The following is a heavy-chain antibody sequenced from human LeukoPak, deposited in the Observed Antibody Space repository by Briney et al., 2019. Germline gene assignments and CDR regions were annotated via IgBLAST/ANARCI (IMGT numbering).Heavy chain of an antibody. CDR3: ARQMATINH. CDR2: ISGNGDST. Sequence: GGSLRLSCAASGFTFSSYAMSWVRQAPGKGVEWVSAISGNGDSTYYADSVKGRFTISRDNSKNTLYLQMNSLRAEDTALYYCARQMATINHWGQGTLVTVSS. V-gene: IGHV3-23*01. D-gene: IGHD5-24*01. CDR1: GFTFSSYA. J-gene: IGHJ5*02.